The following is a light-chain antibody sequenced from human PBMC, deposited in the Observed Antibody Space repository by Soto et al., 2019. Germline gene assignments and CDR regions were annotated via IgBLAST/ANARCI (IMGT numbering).Light chain of an antibody. CDR3: QQYNNWPPVT. CDR1: QSLRSS. CDR2: DAS. V-gene: IGKV3-15*01. J-gene: IGKJ1*01. Sequence: TLMTQSPDTLSVSLGERATLSCRASQSLRSSLAWYQQKPGQAPRLLIYDASTRATGIPARFSGSGSGTDFTLTISGLQSEDFAVYYCQQYNNWPPVTFGQGTNVDIK.